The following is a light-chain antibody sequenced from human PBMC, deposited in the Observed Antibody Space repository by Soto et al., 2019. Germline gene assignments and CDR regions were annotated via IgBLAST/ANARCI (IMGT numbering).Light chain of an antibody. V-gene: IGKV1-27*01. CDR2: VAS. CDR3: QKYNSAPWT. Sequence: DIQMTQSPSSLSASVGDRVTITCRASQGISNYLAWYQQQPGKVPKLLIYVASTLQSGVPSRFSGSGSGTDFTLTNSSLHPEDVATYYCQKYNSAPWTFGQGTKVEIK. CDR1: QGISNY. J-gene: IGKJ1*01.